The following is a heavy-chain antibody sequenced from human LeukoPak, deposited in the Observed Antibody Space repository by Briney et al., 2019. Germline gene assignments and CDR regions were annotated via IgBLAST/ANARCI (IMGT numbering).Heavy chain of an antibody. Sequence: PGGSLRLSCAASGFTFSDYGMYWVRQAPGKGLQWVAVMWHGESSKYYADSVKGRFTISRDNSKNTLYLQMYSLRAEDTALYYCARRGSRSSHYFDYWGQGTLVTVSS. V-gene: IGHV3-33*08. J-gene: IGHJ4*02. CDR2: MWHGESSK. CDR3: ARRGSRSSHYFDY. D-gene: IGHD6-6*01. CDR1: GFTFSDYG.